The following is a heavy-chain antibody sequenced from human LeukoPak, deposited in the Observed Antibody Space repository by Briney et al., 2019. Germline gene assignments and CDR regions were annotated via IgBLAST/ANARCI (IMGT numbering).Heavy chain of an antibody. CDR3: ARGSSFTVDY. CDR2: INHSGST. CDR1: GGSFSGYY. D-gene: IGHD3-16*02. V-gene: IGHV4-34*01. Sequence: PSETLSLTCAVYGGSFSGYYWSWIRQPPGKGLEWIGEINHSGSTNYNPSLKSRVTISVDTSKNQFSLKLSSVTAADTAVYYCARGSSFTVDYWGQGTLVTVSS. J-gene: IGHJ4*02.